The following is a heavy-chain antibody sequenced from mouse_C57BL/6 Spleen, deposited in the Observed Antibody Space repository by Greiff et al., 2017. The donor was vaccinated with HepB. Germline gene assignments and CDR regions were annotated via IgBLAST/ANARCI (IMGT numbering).Heavy chain of an antibody. CDR2: IYTGSGNT. J-gene: IGHJ2*01. D-gene: IGHD4-1*01. CDR3: ARWDPDY. V-gene: IGHV1-76*01. Sequence: VQLQQSGAELVRPGASVKLSCKASGYTFTDYYINWVKQRPGKGLEWIARIYTGSGNTYYNEKFKGKATLTAEKSSSTAYMQLSSLTSEDSAVYFCARWDPDYWGQGTTLTVSS. CDR1: GYTFTDYY.